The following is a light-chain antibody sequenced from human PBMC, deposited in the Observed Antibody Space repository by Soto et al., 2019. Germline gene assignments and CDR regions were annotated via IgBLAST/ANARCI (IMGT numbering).Light chain of an antibody. Sequence: DIVMTQSPDSLAVSLGERATINCKSSQSVLYSSNNNNYLAWYQQRPGQPPQLLIYWASTRESGVPDRFSGSGSGTDFTLTISSLQAEDVAVYYCQQYNNWHPFMYSCGEGTKVDIK. CDR3: QQYNNWHPFMYS. V-gene: IGKV4-1*01. J-gene: IGKJ2*03. CDR1: QSVLYSSNNNNY. CDR2: WAS.